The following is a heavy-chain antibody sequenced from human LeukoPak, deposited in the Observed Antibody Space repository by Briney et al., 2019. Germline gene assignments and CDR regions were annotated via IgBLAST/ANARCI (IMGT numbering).Heavy chain of an antibody. J-gene: IGHJ4*02. CDR2: MDTTSRTM. D-gene: IGHD1-26*01. V-gene: IGHV3-48*01. CDR3: VRDRVGGSLDY. Sequence: GGSLRLSCSPSGFTPNSCSMKWVSQAPGKGLEWVAFMDTTSRTMYYAGSVKGRFSISRDNAKNSLFLQMNSLRVEDTAVYYCVRDRVGGSLDYWGQGTLVTVSS. CDR1: GFTPNSCS.